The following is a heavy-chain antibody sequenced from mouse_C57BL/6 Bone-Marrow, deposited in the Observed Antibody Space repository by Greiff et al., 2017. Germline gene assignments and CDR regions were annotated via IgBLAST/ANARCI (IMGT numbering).Heavy chain of an antibody. Sequence: EVQVVESGGGLVTPGGSLKLSCAASGFTFSDYGMHWVRQAPEKGLEWVAYISSGSSTIYYAATVKCRFTISRDNAKKTLFLQMTSLRSEDTAMYYCARDYYGSSYGYFDVWGTGTSVTVSS. CDR1: GFTFSDYG. CDR3: ARDYYGSSYGYFDV. J-gene: IGHJ1*03. V-gene: IGHV5-17*01. D-gene: IGHD1-1*01. CDR2: ISSGSSTI.